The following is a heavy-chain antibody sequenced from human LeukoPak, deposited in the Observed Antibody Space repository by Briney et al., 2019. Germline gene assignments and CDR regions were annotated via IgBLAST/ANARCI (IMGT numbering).Heavy chain of an antibody. CDR1: GFTFDDYG. CDR3: ARGGSSGWYYWFDP. Sequence: GGSLRLSCAVSGFTFDDYGMSWVRQAPGKGLEWVSGINWNGGSTGYADSVKGRFTISRDNAKNSLHLQMNSLRAEDTALYYCARGGSSGWYYWFDPWGQGTLVTVSS. CDR2: INWNGGST. J-gene: IGHJ5*02. D-gene: IGHD6-19*01. V-gene: IGHV3-20*04.